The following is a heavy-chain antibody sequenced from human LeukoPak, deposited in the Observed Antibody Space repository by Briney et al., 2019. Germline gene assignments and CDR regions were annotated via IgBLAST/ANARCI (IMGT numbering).Heavy chain of an antibody. CDR2: ISSSGSTI. CDR3: ARDKGATAFDI. J-gene: IGHJ3*02. Sequence: QSGGSLRLSCAASGFTFSSYEMNWVRQAPGKGLEWVSYISSSGSTIYYADSVKGRFTISGDNAKNSLYLQMNSLRAEDTAVYYCARDKGATAFDIWGQGTMVTVSS. V-gene: IGHV3-48*03. CDR1: GFTFSSYE. D-gene: IGHD1-26*01.